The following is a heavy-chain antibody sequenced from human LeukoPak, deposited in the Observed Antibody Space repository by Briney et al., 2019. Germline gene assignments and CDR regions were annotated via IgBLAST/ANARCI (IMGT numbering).Heavy chain of an antibody. CDR2: MSSSGNSE. Sequence: GGSLRLSCAASGFTLSSYEMNWVRQAPGKGLEWVSYMSSSGNSEHYADSVKGRFTISRDNAKNSLYLQMNSLRAEDTAVYYCAGEMATTSLDAFDYWGQGTLVTVSS. J-gene: IGHJ4*02. V-gene: IGHV3-48*03. D-gene: IGHD5-24*01. CDR3: AGEMATTSLDAFDY. CDR1: GFTLSSYE.